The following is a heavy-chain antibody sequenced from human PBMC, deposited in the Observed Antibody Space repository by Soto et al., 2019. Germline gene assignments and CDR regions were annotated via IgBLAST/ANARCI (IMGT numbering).Heavy chain of an antibody. Sequence: GGSLRLSCAASGFTFSNAWMNWVRQAPGKGLEWVGRIKSKTDGGTTDYAAPVKGRFTISRDDSKNTLYLQMNSLKTEDTAVYYCTTHPNYDFWSGYRPVYDYWGQGTLVTVSS. CDR3: TTHPNYDFWSGYRPVYDY. J-gene: IGHJ4*02. D-gene: IGHD3-3*01. CDR2: IKSKTDGGTT. V-gene: IGHV3-15*07. CDR1: GFTFSNAW.